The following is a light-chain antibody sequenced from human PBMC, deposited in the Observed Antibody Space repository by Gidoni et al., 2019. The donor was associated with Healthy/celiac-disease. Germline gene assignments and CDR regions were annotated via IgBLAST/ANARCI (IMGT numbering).Light chain of an antibody. CDR3: CSYAGSSIHVV. J-gene: IGLJ2*01. CDR2: EGS. CDR1: SSDLGSYNL. V-gene: IGLV2-23*01. Sequence: QSALTPPASVPGSPGQSLTISCTGTSSDLGSYNLVSWYQQHPGKAPKLMIYEGSKRPSGVSNRFSGSKSGNTASLTISGLQAEDEADYYCCSYAGSSIHVVFGGGTKLTVL.